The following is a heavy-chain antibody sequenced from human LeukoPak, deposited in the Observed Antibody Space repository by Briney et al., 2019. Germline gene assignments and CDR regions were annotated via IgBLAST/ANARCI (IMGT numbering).Heavy chain of an antibody. CDR2: IYGGGNI. J-gene: IGHJ4*02. CDR1: GFTFGSYG. V-gene: IGHV3-53*01. CDR3: ARGAGYNYPYYFDY. Sequence: GGSLRLSCAASGFTFGSYGMHWVRQAPGKGLEWVSVIYGGGNIYYADSVKGRFTISRDNSKNTLYLQMNSLRAEDTAAYYCARGAGYNYPYYFDYWGQGTLVTVSS. D-gene: IGHD5-24*01.